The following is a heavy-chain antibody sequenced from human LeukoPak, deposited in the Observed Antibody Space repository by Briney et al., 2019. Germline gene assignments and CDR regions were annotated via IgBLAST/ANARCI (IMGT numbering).Heavy chain of an antibody. J-gene: IGHJ4*01. D-gene: IGHD3-16*01. Sequence: GASVKVSCKVAGYIFKEVSMHWVRQPPGKGLEWMGGSDPENGKTVYAQNFQGRVTMTEDTSTDTAYMELTSLTSDDTAIYYCAIDTVYYDPPSYWGQGTLVTASS. CDR3: AIDTVYYDPPSY. CDR1: GYIFKEVS. V-gene: IGHV1-24*01. CDR2: SDPENGKT.